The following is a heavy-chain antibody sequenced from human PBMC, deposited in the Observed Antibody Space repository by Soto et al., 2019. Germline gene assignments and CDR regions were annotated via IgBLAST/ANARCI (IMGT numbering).Heavy chain of an antibody. Sequence: SETLSLTCTVSGGSISSCGYYWSWIRQHPVKGLEWIGYIYYSGSTYYNPSLKSRVTISVDTSKNQFSLKLSSVTAADTAVYYCARAALSWFDPWGQGTLVNVSS. CDR2: IYYSGST. J-gene: IGHJ5*02. CDR1: GGSISSCGYY. V-gene: IGHV4-31*03. D-gene: IGHD6-6*01. CDR3: ARAALSWFDP.